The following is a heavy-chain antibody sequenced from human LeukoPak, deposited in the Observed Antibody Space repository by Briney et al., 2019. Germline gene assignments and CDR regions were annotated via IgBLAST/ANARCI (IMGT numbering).Heavy chain of an antibody. V-gene: IGHV4-38-2*01. Sequence: KPSETPSLTCVVSGDSITSGYYWAWIRQPPGKGLEWIGSIFHSGSTYRNPSLRSRVTISLNTSKNQISLILSSMTAADTAVYYCARSSSVDTALVGVHWFDPWGQGTLVTVSS. CDR1: GDSITSGYY. CDR3: ARSSSVDTALVGVHWFDP. J-gene: IGHJ5*02. D-gene: IGHD5-18*01. CDR2: IFHSGST.